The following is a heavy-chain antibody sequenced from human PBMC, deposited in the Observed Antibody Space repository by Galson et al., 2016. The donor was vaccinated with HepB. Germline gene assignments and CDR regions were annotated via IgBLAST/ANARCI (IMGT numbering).Heavy chain of an antibody. CDR3: ARHVEYCSNGTCYFGMDV. CDR1: GFTFRDFY. D-gene: IGHD2-8*01. J-gene: IGHJ6*02. Sequence: SLRLSCAASGFTFRDFYMSWVRQAPGKGLEYISYISSGGTITFYADSVKGRFTVSRDNAKKSVHLQVNSLTGDDTAVYYCARHVEYCSNGTCYFGMDVWGQGTTVTVSS. V-gene: IGHV3-11*01. CDR2: ISSGGTIT.